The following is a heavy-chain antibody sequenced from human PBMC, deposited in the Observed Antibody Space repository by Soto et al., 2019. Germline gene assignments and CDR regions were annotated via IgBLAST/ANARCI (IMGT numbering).Heavy chain of an antibody. CDR2: IIPLLDVT. D-gene: IGHD3-10*01. V-gene: IGHV1-69*08. CDR1: GGTFSTYT. CDR3: ARDSGTVGYDDS. Sequence: QVQLVQSGAEVKKPGSSVKVSCKASGGTFSTYTINWVRQAPGQGLEWMGRIIPLLDVTNNAQRFKGRVTITADKSTSTVYMELTSLTYQDTAVYYCARDSGTVGYDDSWGQGTMVTVSS. J-gene: IGHJ4*02.